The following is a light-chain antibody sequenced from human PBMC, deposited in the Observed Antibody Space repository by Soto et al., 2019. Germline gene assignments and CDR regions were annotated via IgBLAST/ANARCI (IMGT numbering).Light chain of an antibody. V-gene: IGKV3-15*01. CDR3: HQYNNWPPS. CDR1: QSVSSN. CDR2: GAS. Sequence: IVMTPSPATLSVSAWYRATLSFRASQSVSSNLAWYQQRPGQAPRLLIHGASTRATVIPARFSGSGSGTEFTLTISSLQSEDSAVYYCHQYNNWPPSFGQGTRLEIK. J-gene: IGKJ5*01.